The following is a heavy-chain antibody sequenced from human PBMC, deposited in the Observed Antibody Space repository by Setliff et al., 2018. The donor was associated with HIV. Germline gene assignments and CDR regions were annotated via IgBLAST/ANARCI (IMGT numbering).Heavy chain of an antibody. CDR2: MNPKSGNS. J-gene: IGHJ6*02. D-gene: IGHD6-13*01. CDR1: GYTFSSQD. V-gene: IGHV1-8*02. Sequence: ASVKVSCKASGYTFSSQDINWVRQATGQGLEWMGWMNPKSGNSGYAQKFQGRVTMTRNTSISTAYMELRSLTSEDTAVYYCARFLPGYSSSWYFGYSYYGMDVWGQGTTVTVSS. CDR3: ARFLPGYSSSWYFGYSYYGMDV.